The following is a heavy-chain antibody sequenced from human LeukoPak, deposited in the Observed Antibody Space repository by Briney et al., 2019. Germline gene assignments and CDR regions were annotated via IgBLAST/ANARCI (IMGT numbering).Heavy chain of an antibody. J-gene: IGHJ4*02. CDR3: ANGRGYSGYHDSPEFDY. D-gene: IGHD5-12*01. CDR2: ITVSGGGT. Sequence: PGGSLRLSCAASGFTFSNYAMSWVRQAPGKGLEWVSLITVSGGGTYYGDSVKGRFTISRDNSKNTLYLQMNSLRAEDSAVYFCANGRGYSGYHDSPEFDYWGQGTLVTVSS. CDR1: GFTFSNYA. V-gene: IGHV3-23*01.